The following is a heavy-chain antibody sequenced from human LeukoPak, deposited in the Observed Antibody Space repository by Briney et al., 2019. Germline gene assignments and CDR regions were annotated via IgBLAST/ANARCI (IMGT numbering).Heavy chain of an antibody. Sequence: ASVTVSCKASGYTFENYGITWVRQAPGQGLEWMGWISGYNGNTDYAEKLQGRVTMTTDTSTSTAYMGLRSLRSDDTAVYYCARTTAGATEGAFDIWGQGTMVTVSS. CDR3: ARTTAGATEGAFDI. D-gene: IGHD1-26*01. J-gene: IGHJ3*02. CDR2: ISGYNGNT. V-gene: IGHV1-18*01. CDR1: GYTFENYG.